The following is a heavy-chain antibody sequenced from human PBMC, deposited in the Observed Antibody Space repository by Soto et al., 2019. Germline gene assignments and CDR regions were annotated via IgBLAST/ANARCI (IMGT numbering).Heavy chain of an antibody. CDR3: ARDPHCSGGSCYSGWFDP. D-gene: IGHD2-15*01. CDR2: ISYDGSNK. CDR1: GFTFSSYA. Sequence: GGSLRLSCAASGFTFSSYAMHWVRQAPGKGLEWVAVISYDGSNKYYADSVKGRFTISRDNSKNTLYLQMNSLRAEDTAVYYCARDPHCSGGSCYSGWFDPWGQGTLVTVSS. V-gene: IGHV3-30-3*01. J-gene: IGHJ5*02.